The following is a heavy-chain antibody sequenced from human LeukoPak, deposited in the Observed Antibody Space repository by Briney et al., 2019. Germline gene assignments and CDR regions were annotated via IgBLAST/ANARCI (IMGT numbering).Heavy chain of an antibody. D-gene: IGHD3-9*01. CDR2: ISSSSSYI. J-gene: IGHJ4*02. V-gene: IGHV3-21*01. Sequence: EGSLRLSCAASGFTFSSYSMNWVRQAPGKGLEWVSSISSSSSYIYYADSVKGRFTISRDNAKNSLYLQMNSLRAEDTAVYYCARGVTYYDILTGKTFDYWGQGTLVTVSS. CDR3: ARGVTYYDILTGKTFDY. CDR1: GFTFSSYS.